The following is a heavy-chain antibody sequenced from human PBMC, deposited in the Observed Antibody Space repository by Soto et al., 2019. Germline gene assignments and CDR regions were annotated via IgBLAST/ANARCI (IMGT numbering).Heavy chain of an antibody. CDR3: ARRQSSGWSDAFDI. CDR1: GAPIRISSST. Sequence: PSEPRPLTSTAFGAPIRISSSTGAWIPRPPGKGLEWIGSIYYTGSTYYNPSLKSRVTISVDTSKNQFSLKLSSVTAADTAVYYCARRQSSGWSDAFDIWGQGTMVTVS. D-gene: IGHD6-19*01. J-gene: IGHJ3*02. CDR2: IYYTGST. V-gene: IGHV4-39*01.